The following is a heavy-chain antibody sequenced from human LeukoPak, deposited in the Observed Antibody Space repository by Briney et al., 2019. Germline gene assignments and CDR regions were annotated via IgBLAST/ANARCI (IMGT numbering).Heavy chain of an antibody. J-gene: IGHJ3*02. D-gene: IGHD5-24*01. CDR3: ARVRDGYNDAYDI. CDR2: IKPSGTDT. V-gene: IGHV1-46*01. Sequence: ASVKVSCKTSGYSFTSYNLHWVRRAPGQRLEGMGIIKPSGTDTNYAQKFQGRVIMTTDTSTSTVYMELSSLKSEDTAVYYCARVRDGYNDAYDIWGQGTMVIVSS. CDR1: GYSFTSYN.